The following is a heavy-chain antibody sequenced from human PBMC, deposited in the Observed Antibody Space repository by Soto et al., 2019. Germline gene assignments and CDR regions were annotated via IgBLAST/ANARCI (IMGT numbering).Heavy chain of an antibody. V-gene: IGHV4-38-2*01. D-gene: IGHD2-15*01. CDR1: NYSISSGYY. Sequence: SETLSLTCAVSNYSISSGYYWGWIRQPPEKGLEYIGSIFHTGSTYYNPSLKSRVIISVDTSKNQFSLRLNSATAADTAVYFCARVEAAKFFAHWGQGTLVTVSS. CDR2: IFHTGST. J-gene: IGHJ4*02. CDR3: ARVEAAKFFAH.